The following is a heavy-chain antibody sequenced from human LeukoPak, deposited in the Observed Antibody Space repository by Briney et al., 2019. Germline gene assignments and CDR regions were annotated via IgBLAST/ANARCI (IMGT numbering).Heavy chain of an antibody. J-gene: IGHJ6*04. V-gene: IGHV3-7*01. CDR3: AELGITMIGGV. CDR2: IKQDGSEE. Sequence: PGGSLRLSCAASGFTFRSYWMSWVRQAPGMGLEWVAHIKQDGSEEYYVDSTKGRFTISRDNAKNSIYLQMNSPRAEDTAVYYCAELGITMIGGVWGKGTTVTISS. D-gene: IGHD3-10*02. CDR1: GFTFRSYW.